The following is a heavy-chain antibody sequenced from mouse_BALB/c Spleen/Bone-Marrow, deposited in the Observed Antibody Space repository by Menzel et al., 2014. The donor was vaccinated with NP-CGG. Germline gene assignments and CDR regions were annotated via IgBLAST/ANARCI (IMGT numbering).Heavy chain of an antibody. J-gene: IGHJ2*01. CDR2: IYPGNVNT. V-gene: IGHV1S56*01. CDR1: NYTFTTYY. D-gene: IGHD1-1*01. Sequence: QVQLKESGPELVKPGASVRISCKASNYTFTTYYIYWVKQRPGQGLEWIGWIYPGNVNTMYNEKFKAKATLTADKSSSTAYMQLSSLTSEDSAVYFCARSRYGSYYGYWGQGTPLTVSS. CDR3: ARSRYGSYYGY.